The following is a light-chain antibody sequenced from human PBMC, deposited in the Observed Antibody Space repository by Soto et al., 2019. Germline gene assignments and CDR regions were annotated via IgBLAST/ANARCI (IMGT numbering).Light chain of an antibody. J-gene: IGLJ3*02. CDR2: STS. V-gene: IGLV7-43*01. CDR1: TGAVTSGYY. CDR3: LLYYGGAQLGV. Sequence: QAVVTQEPSLTVSPGGTVTLTCASSTGAVTSGYYPNWFQQKAGQAPRPLIYSTSNKHSWTPDRFSGSLFGGKAALTLSGVQPEDEAEYYCLLYYGGAQLGVFGGGTKLTVL.